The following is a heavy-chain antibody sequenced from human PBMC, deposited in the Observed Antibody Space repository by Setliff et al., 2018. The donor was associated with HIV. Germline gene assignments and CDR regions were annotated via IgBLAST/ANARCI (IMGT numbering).Heavy chain of an antibody. V-gene: IGHV4-34*01. D-gene: IGHD6-19*01. J-gene: IGHJ4*02. Sequence: NPSETLSLTCGIYGGSFSDYYWSWIRQPPGKGLEWIGEIDHRGRPKYNPSLNSRVTMSVDKSRNQFSLKVSSVTAADTAVYYCVRGSGWYYFDYWGQGTLVTVSA. CDR1: GGSFSDYY. CDR3: VRGSGWYYFDY. CDR2: IDHRGRP.